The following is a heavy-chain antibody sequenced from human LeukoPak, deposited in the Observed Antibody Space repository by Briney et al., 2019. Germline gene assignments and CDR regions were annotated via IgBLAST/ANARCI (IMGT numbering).Heavy chain of an antibody. CDR1: GFTFSNNW. Sequence: GGSLRLSCAASGFTFSNNWMTWVRQAPGKGLEWVANIKQDGSEKYYVDSVKGRFTISRDNAKNSLYLQMNSLRAEDTAVYYCARAIAAAGASFDYWGQGTLVTVSS. J-gene: IGHJ4*02. CDR2: IKQDGSEK. CDR3: ARAIAAAGASFDY. D-gene: IGHD6-13*01. V-gene: IGHV3-7*01.